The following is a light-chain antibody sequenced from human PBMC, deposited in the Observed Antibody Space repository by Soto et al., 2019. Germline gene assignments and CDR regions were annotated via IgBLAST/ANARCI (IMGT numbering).Light chain of an antibody. CDR2: DIS. V-gene: IGKV3-15*01. CDR3: QQYNHWPFS. CDR1: QDVTTN. J-gene: IGKJ5*01. Sequence: EVAMTQSPATRSVPPGERVTLSCRAAQDVTTNFAWYQLRRGQPPRLLIYDISTRATGVPARFSGSGSGTEFNLTIGGLQAEDCTLYFCQQYNHWPFSFGAGRRLESK.